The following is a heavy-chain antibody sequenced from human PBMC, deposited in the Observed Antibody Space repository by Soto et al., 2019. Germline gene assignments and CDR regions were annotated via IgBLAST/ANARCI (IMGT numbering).Heavy chain of an antibody. CDR1: GFTLSDHY. CDR2: IKNKAGSYST. V-gene: IGHV3-72*01. J-gene: IGHJ4*02. D-gene: IGHD3-3*01. Sequence: EVQLVESGGGLVQPGGSLRLSCAASGFTLSDHYMDWVRQAPGKGLEWVGRIKNKAGSYSTEYAASVTGRFTISRDDSKNSLYLQMNSLKTEDTAVYYCVDLTWNGYYLPWGQGTLVIVSS. CDR3: VDLTWNGYYLP.